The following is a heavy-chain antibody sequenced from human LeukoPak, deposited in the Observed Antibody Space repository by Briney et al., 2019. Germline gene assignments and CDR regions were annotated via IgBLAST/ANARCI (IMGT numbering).Heavy chain of an antibody. CDR2: IYYSGST. CDR1: GGSISSYY. D-gene: IGHD6-13*01. V-gene: IGHV4-59*12. Sequence: SETLSLTCTVSGGSISSYYWSWIRQPPGKGLEWIGYIYYSGSTNYNPSLKSRVTISVDTSKNQFSLKLSSVTAADTAVYYCARGLISSSWRNNWFDPWGQGTLVTVSS. J-gene: IGHJ5*02. CDR3: ARGLISSSWRNNWFDP.